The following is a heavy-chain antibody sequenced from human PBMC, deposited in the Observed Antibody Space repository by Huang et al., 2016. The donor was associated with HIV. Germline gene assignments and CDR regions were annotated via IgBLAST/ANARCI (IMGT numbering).Heavy chain of an antibody. CDR2: IIPIVGTT. CDR3: ARSGPRWGLATIWTLVY. V-gene: IGHV1-69*13. D-gene: IGHD5-12*01. Sequence: QVQLVQSGAEVKKPGSSVKLSCQSSGGGSSSYAISWVRQARGQGLEWMGGIIPIVGTTDYAPRFQGRVTITADESTNTAYIELSSLEYDDTALYYCARSGPRWGLATIWTLVYWGQGTLVTVSS. CDR1: GGGSSSYA. J-gene: IGHJ4*02.